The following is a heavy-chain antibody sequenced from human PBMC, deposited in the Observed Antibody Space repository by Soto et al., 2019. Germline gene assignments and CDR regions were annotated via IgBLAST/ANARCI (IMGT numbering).Heavy chain of an antibody. CDR2: ISGSGEGT. CDR3: AKGPCALPRFYLDS. Sequence: GGSLRLSCAASGFTFGGYAMSWVRQAPGRGLEWVSSISGSGEGTVYADSVKGRFTVSRDNSNNTLDLQMTSLRAEDTAVYFCAKGPCALPRFYLDSWGQGTLVTVSS. V-gene: IGHV3-23*01. J-gene: IGHJ4*02. CDR1: GFTFGGYA.